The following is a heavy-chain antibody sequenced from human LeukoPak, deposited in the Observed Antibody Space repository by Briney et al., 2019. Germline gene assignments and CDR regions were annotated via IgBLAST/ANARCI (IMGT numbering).Heavy chain of an antibody. Sequence: GGPLRLSCAASEFTFSHHAMHWVRQAPGKGLEWVAVISYDGSNKYHADSVKGRFIISRDNSKNTLYLQMNSLRADDTAVYYCARDRKAVTGAFDYWGQGTLVTVSS. CDR3: ARDRKAVTGAFDY. J-gene: IGHJ4*02. CDR2: ISYDGSNK. CDR1: EFTFSHHA. V-gene: IGHV3-30*04. D-gene: IGHD6-19*01.